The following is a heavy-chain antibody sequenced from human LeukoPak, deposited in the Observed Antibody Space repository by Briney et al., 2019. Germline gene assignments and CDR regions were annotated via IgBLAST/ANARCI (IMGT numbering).Heavy chain of an antibody. Sequence: ASVKVSCKASGYTFTGYYIHWVRQAAGQGLEWMGWINPNAGATNYAQKFQGRVTLIRDTSISTAYMELSSLRSDDTAVYFCAILEMATMNWWGQGTLVAVSS. CDR3: AILEMATMNW. CDR2: INPNAGAT. J-gene: IGHJ4*02. V-gene: IGHV1-2*02. CDR1: GYTFTGYY. D-gene: IGHD5-24*01.